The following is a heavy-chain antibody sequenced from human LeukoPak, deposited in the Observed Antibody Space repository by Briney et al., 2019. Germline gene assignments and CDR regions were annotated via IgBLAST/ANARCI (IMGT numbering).Heavy chain of an antibody. D-gene: IGHD6-19*01. CDR2: ISGSGGST. CDR1: GFTFSSYA. V-gene: IGHV3-23*01. Sequence: PGGSLRLSCAASGFTFSSYAMSWVRQAPGKGMEWVSAISGSGGSTYYADSVKGRFTISRDNSKNTLYLQMNSLRAEDTAVYYCAKNIAVAGTNYFDYWGQGTLVTVSS. J-gene: IGHJ4*02. CDR3: AKNIAVAGTNYFDY.